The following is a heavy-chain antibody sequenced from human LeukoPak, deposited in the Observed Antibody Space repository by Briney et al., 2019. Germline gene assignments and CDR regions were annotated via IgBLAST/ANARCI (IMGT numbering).Heavy chain of an antibody. Sequence: SETLSPTCTVSGGAITSYYWSWIRQPAGKALEWIGRIYTSGSTNYNPSLKSRVILSVDMSKNQSSLKLSSVTAADTAVYYCASTDLAAAGTFGSFDYWGQGTPVTVSS. CDR1: GGAITSYY. CDR2: IYTSGST. D-gene: IGHD6-13*01. J-gene: IGHJ4*02. CDR3: ASTDLAAAGTFGSFDY. V-gene: IGHV4-4*07.